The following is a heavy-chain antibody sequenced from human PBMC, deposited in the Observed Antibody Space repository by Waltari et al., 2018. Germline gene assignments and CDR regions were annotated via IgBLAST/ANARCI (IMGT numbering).Heavy chain of an antibody. Sequence: QVQLQQWGAGLLKPSETLSLTCAVYGGSFSGYYWSWLRQSPGKGLAWIGEINYRGSTNYNPSLKSRVTISIDTSKTQFSLELTSVTGADTAVYYCAGTPVGVTFLYFDYWGQGTLVTVSS. V-gene: IGHV4-34*01. D-gene: IGHD1-26*01. CDR2: INYRGST. CDR1: GGSFSGYY. CDR3: AGTPVGVTFLYFDY. J-gene: IGHJ4*02.